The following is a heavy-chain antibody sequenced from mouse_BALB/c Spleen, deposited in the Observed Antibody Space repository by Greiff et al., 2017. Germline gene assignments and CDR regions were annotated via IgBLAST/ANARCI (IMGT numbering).Heavy chain of an antibody. CDR1: GFTFSSYA. CDR3: ARGGSGPDY. D-gene: IGHD4-1*01. J-gene: IGHJ2*01. Sequence: DVMLVESGGGLVKPGGSLKLSCAASGFTFSSYAMSWVRQTPEKRLEWVASISSGGSTYYPDSVKGRFTISRDNARNILYLQMSSLRSEDTAMYYCARGGSGPDYWGQGTTLTVSS. CDR2: ISSGGST. V-gene: IGHV5-6-5*01.